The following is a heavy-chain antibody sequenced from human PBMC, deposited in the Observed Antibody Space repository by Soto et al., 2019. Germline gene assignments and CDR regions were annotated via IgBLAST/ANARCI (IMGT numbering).Heavy chain of an antibody. V-gene: IGHV1-24*01. D-gene: IGHD2-15*01. J-gene: IGHJ5*02. CDR3: ATLYRVRQYCSGGSCYSYWFDP. CDR2: FDPEDGET. CDR1: GYTLTELS. Sequence: WASVKVSCKVSGYTLTELSMHWVRQAPGKGLEWMGGFDPEDGETIYAQKFQGRVTMTEDTSTDTAYMELSSLRSEDTAVYYCATLYRVRQYCSGGSCYSYWFDPWGQGTLVTVSS.